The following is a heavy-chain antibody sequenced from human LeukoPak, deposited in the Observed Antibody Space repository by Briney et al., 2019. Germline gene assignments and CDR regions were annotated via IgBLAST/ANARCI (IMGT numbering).Heavy chain of an antibody. CDR2: ISHAGDT. J-gene: IGHJ4*02. CDR1: GYSITRAYN. D-gene: IGHD1-26*01. Sequence: SETLSLTCTVSGYSITRAYNWGWVRQSPGKGLEWIASISHAGDTYYNPSFKTRVTISADTSKNHFSLGLRSVTAPDTAVHFCGRGEVGEFDHWGQGTLVTVSS. CDR3: GRGEVGEFDH. V-gene: IGHV4-38-2*02.